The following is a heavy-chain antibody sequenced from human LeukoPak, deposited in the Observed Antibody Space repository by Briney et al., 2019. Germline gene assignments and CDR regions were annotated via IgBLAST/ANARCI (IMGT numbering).Heavy chain of an antibody. J-gene: IGHJ3*02. CDR2: MNPNSGNT. V-gene: IGHV1-8*01. D-gene: IGHD3-3*01. Sequence: GASVKVSCKASGYTFTSYDINWVRQATGQGLGWMGWMNPNSGNTGYAQKFQGRVTMTRNTSISTAYMELSSLRSEDTAVYYCARGDAYYDFWSGYSGNAFDIWGQGTMVTVSS. CDR1: GYTFTSYD. CDR3: ARGDAYYDFWSGYSGNAFDI.